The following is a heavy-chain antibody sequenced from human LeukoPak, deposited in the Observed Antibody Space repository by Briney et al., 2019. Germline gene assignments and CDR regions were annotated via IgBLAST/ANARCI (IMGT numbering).Heavy chain of an antibody. J-gene: IGHJ4*02. D-gene: IGHD6-13*01. CDR3: VKAAGSWYGYFDY. CDR1: GFTFSNYA. Sequence: GGSLRLSCSASGFTFSNYAIHWVRQAPGKGLEYVSTISNNGDNTNYADSVEGRFTISRDNSKNTLYLQMSGLRPEDTAVYYCVKAAGSWYGYFDYWGQGTLVTVSS. CDR2: ISNNGDNT. V-gene: IGHV3-64D*06.